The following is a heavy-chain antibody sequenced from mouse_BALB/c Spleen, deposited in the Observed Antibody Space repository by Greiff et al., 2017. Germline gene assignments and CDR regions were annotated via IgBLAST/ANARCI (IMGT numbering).Heavy chain of an antibody. CDR2: IYPGGGYT. J-gene: IGHJ2*01. Sequence: VKLMESGAELVRPGTSVKISCKASGYTFTNYWLGWVKQRPGHGLEWIGDIYPGGGYTNYNEKFKGKATLTADTSSSTAYMQLSSLTSEDSAVYFCAREGGYGSSYPYYFDYWGQGTTLTVSS. D-gene: IGHD1-1*01. V-gene: IGHV1-63*02. CDR1: GYTFTNYW. CDR3: AREGGYGSSYPYYFDY.